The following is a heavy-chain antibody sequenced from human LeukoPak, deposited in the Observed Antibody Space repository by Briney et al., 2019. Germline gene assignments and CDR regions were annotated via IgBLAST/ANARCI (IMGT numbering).Heavy chain of an antibody. D-gene: IGHD1-1*01. CDR1: GFTFSSYE. CDR3: ARSTTTSLFDF. V-gene: IGHV3-48*03. J-gene: IGHJ4*02. Sequence: PGGSLRLSCAASGFTFSSYEMNWVRQAPGKGLEWVSFITSDGNTRFYADSVKGRFTISRYNAKNSLYLQMNRLRAEDTAVYHSARSTTTSLFDFWGQGTLVAVSS. CDR2: ITSDGNTR.